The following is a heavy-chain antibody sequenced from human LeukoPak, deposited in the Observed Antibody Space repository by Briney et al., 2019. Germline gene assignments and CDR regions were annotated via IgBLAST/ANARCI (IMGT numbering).Heavy chain of an antibody. D-gene: IGHD3-22*01. CDR3: ASSGYYYDFDY. Sequence: SETLSLTCAVYGGSFSGYYWSWIRQPPGKGLEWIGYIYYSGSTNYNPSLKSRVTISVDTSKNHFSLKLSSVTAADTAVYYCASSGYYYDFDYWGQGTLVTVSS. CDR1: GGSFSGYY. CDR2: IYYSGST. V-gene: IGHV4-59*12. J-gene: IGHJ4*02.